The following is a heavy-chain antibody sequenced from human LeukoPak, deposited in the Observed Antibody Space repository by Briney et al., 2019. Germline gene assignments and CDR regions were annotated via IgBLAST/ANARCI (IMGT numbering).Heavy chain of an antibody. V-gene: IGHV3-23*01. Sequence: GGSLRLSCAASGFTFSSYSMNWVRQAPGKGLEWVSAISGSGGSTYYADSVKGRFTISRDNSKNTLYLQMNSLRAEDTAVYYCANRGKYCSSTSCLGSAQVDYWGQGTLVTVSS. D-gene: IGHD2-2*01. CDR2: ISGSGGST. J-gene: IGHJ4*02. CDR3: ANRGKYCSSTSCLGSAQVDY. CDR1: GFTFSSYS.